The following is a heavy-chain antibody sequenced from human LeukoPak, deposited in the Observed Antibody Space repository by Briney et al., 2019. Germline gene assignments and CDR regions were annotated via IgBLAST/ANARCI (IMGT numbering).Heavy chain of an antibody. D-gene: IGHD3-10*01. CDR2: ISGSGGST. CDR1: GFTFSSYS. V-gene: IGHV3-23*01. Sequence: GGSLRLSCEASGFTFSSYSMSWVRQAPGKGLEWVSVISGSGGSTYYADSVKGRFAISRDNSKNTLYLQMNSLRAEDTAVYYCAKVLWFGEYYFDYWGQGTLVTVSS. J-gene: IGHJ4*02. CDR3: AKVLWFGEYYFDY.